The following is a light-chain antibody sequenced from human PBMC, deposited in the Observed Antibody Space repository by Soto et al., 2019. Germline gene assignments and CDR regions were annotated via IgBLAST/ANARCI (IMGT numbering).Light chain of an antibody. CDR2: EAT. Sequence: QSVLTQPASVSGSPGQSITISCTGTSSDFGSYSLVSWYQQHPGKAPKLMIYEATKRPSGASGRFSGSKSGNTASLTISGLQAEDEADYYCCSYAGSSTFYVFGTGTKVTVL. J-gene: IGLJ1*01. CDR1: SSDFGSYSL. CDR3: CSYAGSSTFYV. V-gene: IGLV2-23*01.